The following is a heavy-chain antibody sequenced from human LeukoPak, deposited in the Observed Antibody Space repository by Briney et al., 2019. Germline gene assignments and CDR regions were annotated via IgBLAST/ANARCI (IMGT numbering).Heavy chain of an antibody. D-gene: IGHD6-19*01. J-gene: IGHJ4*02. Sequence: TSETLSLTCAVYGGSFSGYYWSWIRQPPGKGLEWIGEINHSGSTNYNPSLKSRVTISVDTPKNQFSLKLSSVTAADTAVYYCARVGGWFKYYFDYWGQGTLVTVSS. V-gene: IGHV4-34*01. CDR3: ARVGGWFKYYFDY. CDR1: GGSFSGYY. CDR2: INHSGST.